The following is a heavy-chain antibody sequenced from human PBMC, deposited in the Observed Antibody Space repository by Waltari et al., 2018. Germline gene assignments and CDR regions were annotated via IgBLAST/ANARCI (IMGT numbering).Heavy chain of an antibody. Sequence: QVQLVQSGAEVKKPGASVKVSCKASGYTFTSYAMHWVRQAPGQRLEWMGWINAGKCNTKCSQKFQGRVTITRDTSASTAYMELSSLRSEDTAVYYCARGGRYCSGGSCSVPAFQHWGQGTLVTVSS. J-gene: IGHJ1*01. V-gene: IGHV1-3*01. CDR3: ARGGRYCSGGSCSVPAFQH. CDR1: GYTFTSYA. CDR2: INAGKCNT. D-gene: IGHD2-15*01.